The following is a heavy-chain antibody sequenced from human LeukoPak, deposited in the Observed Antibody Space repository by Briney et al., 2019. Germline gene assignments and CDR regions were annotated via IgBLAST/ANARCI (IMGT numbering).Heavy chain of an antibody. CDR2: IYYSGST. CDR3: ARLYYDSSGYYQICYFDY. D-gene: IGHD3-22*01. V-gene: IGHV4-39*01. Sequence: SETLSLTCTVSGGSISSSSYYWGWIRQPPGKGLEWIGSIYYSGSTYYNPSLKSRVTISVDTSKNQFSLNLSSVAAADTAVYYCARLYYDSSGYYQICYFDYWGQGTLVTVSS. CDR1: GGSISSSSYY. J-gene: IGHJ4*02.